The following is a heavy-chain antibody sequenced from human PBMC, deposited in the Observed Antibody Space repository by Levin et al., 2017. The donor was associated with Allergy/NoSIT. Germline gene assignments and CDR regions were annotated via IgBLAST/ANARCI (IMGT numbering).Heavy chain of an antibody. CDR3: TTDQRLWETDYGDYRLTRYGMDV. CDR2: IKSKTDGGTT. CDR1: GFTFSNAW. Sequence: GGSLRLSCAASGFTFSNAWMSWVRQAPGKGLEWVGRIKSKTDGGTTDYAAPVKGRFTISRDDSKNTLYLQMNSLKTEDTAVYYCTTDQRLWETDYGDYRLTRYGMDVWGQGTTVTVSS. J-gene: IGHJ6*02. D-gene: IGHD4-17*01. V-gene: IGHV3-15*01.